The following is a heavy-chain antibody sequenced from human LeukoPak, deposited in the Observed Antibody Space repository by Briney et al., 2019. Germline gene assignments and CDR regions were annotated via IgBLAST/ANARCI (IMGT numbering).Heavy chain of an antibody. V-gene: IGHV1-69*05. CDR3: AREPVPRSSGLDY. CDR1: GGTFSYCT. D-gene: IGHD3-22*01. Sequence: GASVKVSCKASGGTFSYCTISWVRQPPGQGLEWMGRIIPIFGTADYAQKFQGRVSMTTDESTSTAYMELSSLRSEDTAVYYCAREPVPRSSGLDYWGQGTLVTVSS. CDR2: IIPIFGTA. J-gene: IGHJ4*02.